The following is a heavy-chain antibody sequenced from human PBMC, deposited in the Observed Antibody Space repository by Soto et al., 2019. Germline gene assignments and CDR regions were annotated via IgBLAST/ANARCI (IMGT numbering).Heavy chain of an antibody. Sequence: ALLLSCAASGFTFSSYAMSWVRQAPGKGLEWVSAISGSGGSTYYADSVKGRFTISRDNSKNTLYLQMNSLRAEDTAVYYCAKVKDTYYYDSSGLTYRGPYFDYWGQGTLVTVSS. CDR2: ISGSGGST. D-gene: IGHD3-22*01. V-gene: IGHV3-23*01. CDR1: GFTFSSYA. J-gene: IGHJ4*02. CDR3: AKVKDTYYYDSSGLTYRGPYFDY.